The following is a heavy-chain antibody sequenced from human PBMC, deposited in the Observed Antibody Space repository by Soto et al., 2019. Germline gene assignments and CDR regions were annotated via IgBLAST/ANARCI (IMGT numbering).Heavy chain of an antibody. CDR3: ARDLSRFCSGGSCYSQSYYYYYMDV. CDR2: IIPILGIA. V-gene: IGHV1-69*04. J-gene: IGHJ6*03. D-gene: IGHD2-15*01. CDR1: GGTFSSYT. Sequence: AVKVSCKASGGTFSSYTISWVRQAPGQGLEWMGRIIPILGIANYAQKFQGRVTITADKSTSTAYMELSSLRSEDTAVYYCARDLSRFCSGGSCYSQSYYYYYMDVRGKGTTVTVSS.